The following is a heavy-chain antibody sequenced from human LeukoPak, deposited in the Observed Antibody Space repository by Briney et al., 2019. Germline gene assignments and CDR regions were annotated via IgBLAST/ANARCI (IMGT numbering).Heavy chain of an antibody. D-gene: IGHD6-19*01. J-gene: IGHJ4*02. CDR3: ASYQQWLVKGTFDY. Sequence: SVKVSCKASGGTFSSYAISWVRQAPGQGLEWMGGIITIFGTANYAQKFQGRVTITADESTSTAYMELSSLRSEDTAVYYCASYQQWLVKGTFDYWGQGTLVTVSS. CDR2: IITIFGTA. CDR1: GGTFSSYA. V-gene: IGHV1-69*01.